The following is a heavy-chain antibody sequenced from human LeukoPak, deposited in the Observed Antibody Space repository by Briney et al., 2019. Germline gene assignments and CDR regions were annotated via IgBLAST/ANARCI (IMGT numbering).Heavy chain of an antibody. J-gene: IGHJ4*02. V-gene: IGHV3-9*01. D-gene: IGHD3-10*01. CDR2: ISWNSGSI. CDR1: GFTFDDYA. Sequence: GGSLRLSCAASGFTFDDYAMHWVRQAPGKGPEWVSGISWNSGSIGYADSVKGRFTISRDNAKNSLYLQMNSLRAEDTALYYCAKDIGSDYGSGTAGDYWGQGTLVTVSS. CDR3: AKDIGSDYGSGTAGDY.